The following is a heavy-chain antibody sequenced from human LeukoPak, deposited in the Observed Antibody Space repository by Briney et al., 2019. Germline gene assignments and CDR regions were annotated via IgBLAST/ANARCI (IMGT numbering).Heavy chain of an antibody. CDR2: ISGSSTRT. Sequence: GGSLRLSCVDSGFTFSSYAMSWVRQAPGKGLEWVSSISGSSTRTYYADSVKGRFTVSRDNPKNTLYLQMNSLRAEDTAVYYCAKRRDYYDSSGYYRGYYFDYWGQGTLVTVSS. CDR1: GFTFSSYA. J-gene: IGHJ4*02. D-gene: IGHD3-22*01. CDR3: AKRRDYYDSSGYYRGYYFDY. V-gene: IGHV3-23*01.